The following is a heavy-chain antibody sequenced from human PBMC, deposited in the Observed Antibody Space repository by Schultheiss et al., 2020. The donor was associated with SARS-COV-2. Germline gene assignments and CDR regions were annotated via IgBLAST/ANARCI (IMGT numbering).Heavy chain of an antibody. J-gene: IGHJ4*02. CDR1: GYSISSGYY. V-gene: IGHV4-34*01. Sequence: GSLRLSCAVSGYSISSGYYWSWIRQPPGKGLEWIGEINHSGSTNYNPSLKSRVTISVDTSKNQFSLKLSSVTAADTAVYYCVRGFYGSGSYGAFDYWGQGTLVTVSS. D-gene: IGHD3-10*01. CDR2: INHSGST. CDR3: VRGFYGSGSYGAFDY.